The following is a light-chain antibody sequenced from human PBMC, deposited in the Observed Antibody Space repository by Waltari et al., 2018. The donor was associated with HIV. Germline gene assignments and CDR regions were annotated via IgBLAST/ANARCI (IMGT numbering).Light chain of an antibody. Sequence: QSVLTQPPSASVTPGQRVTISFSRCNSHIGSSNVNWYQQLPATAPKLLIYNNKQRHSGVPDRISGSKSGTSASLAISGLQSEDEADYYCAAWDDSLNGVVFGGGTKLTVL. V-gene: IGLV1-44*01. J-gene: IGLJ2*01. CDR2: NNK. CDR1: NSHIGSSN. CDR3: AAWDDSLNGVV.